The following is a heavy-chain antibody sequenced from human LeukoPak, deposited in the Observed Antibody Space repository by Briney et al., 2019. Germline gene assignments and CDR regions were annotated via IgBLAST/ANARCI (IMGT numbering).Heavy chain of an antibody. D-gene: IGHD3-9*01. V-gene: IGHV3-23*01. CDR1: GFTFSDYY. Sequence: GGSLRLSCAASGFTFSDYYMSWVRQAPGKGLEWVSAITASGGSTYYADSVKGRFTISRDNSKNTLYLQMNSLRAEDTAVYYCARDGQTLRYFDWLSLYYFDYWGQGTLVTVSS. J-gene: IGHJ4*02. CDR3: ARDGQTLRYFDWLSLYYFDY. CDR2: ITASGGST.